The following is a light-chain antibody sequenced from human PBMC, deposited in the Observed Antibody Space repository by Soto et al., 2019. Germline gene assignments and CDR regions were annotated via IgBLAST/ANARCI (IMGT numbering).Light chain of an antibody. CDR2: EDN. J-gene: IGLJ1*01. Sequence: LTQPASLSGSPGQSITISCTGTSSSIAAYDYVSWSQHHPGSAPTTVMYEDNQRPSGVPDRFSGSIDSSSNSASLTISGLKTEDEADYYCQSYDSSNRVFGTGTKVTV. CDR3: QSYDSSNRV. CDR1: SSIAAYDY. V-gene: IGLV6-57*02.